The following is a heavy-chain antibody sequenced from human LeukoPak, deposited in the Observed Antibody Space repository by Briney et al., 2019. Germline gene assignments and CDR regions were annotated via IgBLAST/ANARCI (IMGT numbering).Heavy chain of an antibody. CDR2: ISSYSGTT. D-gene: IGHD3-3*01. V-gene: IGHV4-38-2*02. CDR1: GYSISSGYY. CDR3: ARDPDFWSGYYNFDY. Sequence: SETLSLTCTVSGYSISSGYYWGWIRQPPGKGLEWIGSISSYSGTTYYNPSLKSRVTISVDTSKNQFSLKLSSVTAADTAVYYCARDPDFWSGYYNFDYWGQGTLVTVSS. J-gene: IGHJ4*02.